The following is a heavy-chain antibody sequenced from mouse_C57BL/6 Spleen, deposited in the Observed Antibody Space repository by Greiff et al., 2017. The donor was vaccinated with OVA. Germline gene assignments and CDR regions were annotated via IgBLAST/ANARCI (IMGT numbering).Heavy chain of an antibody. V-gene: IGHV1-26*01. CDR2: INPNNGGT. J-gene: IGHJ2*01. Sequence: VQLQQSGPELVKPGASVKISCKASGYTFTDYYMNWVKQSHGKSLEWIGDINPNNGGTSYNQKFKGKATLTVDKSSSTAYMELRSLTSEDSAVYYCARIYYYGSVDYWGQGTTLTVSS. CDR1: GYTFTDYY. D-gene: IGHD1-1*01. CDR3: ARIYYYGSVDY.